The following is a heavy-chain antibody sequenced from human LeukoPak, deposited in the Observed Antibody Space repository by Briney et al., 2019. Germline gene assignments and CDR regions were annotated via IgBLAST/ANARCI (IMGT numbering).Heavy chain of an antibody. CDR3: ARAVDSSGWQYYYMDV. J-gene: IGHJ6*03. Sequence: SETLSLTCTVSGGSISSYYWSWIRQPPGKGLEWIGYIYYSGSTNYNPSLKSRVTISVDTSKNQFSLKLSSVTAADTAVYYCARAVDSSGWQYYYMDVWGKGTTVTVSS. CDR2: IYYSGST. D-gene: IGHD6-19*01. V-gene: IGHV4-59*01. CDR1: GGSISSYY.